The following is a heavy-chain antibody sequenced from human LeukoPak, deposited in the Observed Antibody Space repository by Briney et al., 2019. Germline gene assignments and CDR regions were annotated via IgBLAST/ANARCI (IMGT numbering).Heavy chain of an antibody. J-gene: IGHJ4*02. CDR2: ISGSGGST. D-gene: IGHD4-17*01. Sequence: PGGSLRLSCAASGFTFSSYGMSWVRQAPGKGLEWVSAISGSGGSTYYADSVKGRFTISRDNSKNTLYLQMNSLRAGDTAVYYCAANDYGDYGVDYWGQGTLVTVSS. V-gene: IGHV3-23*01. CDR3: AANDYGDYGVDY. CDR1: GFTFSSYG.